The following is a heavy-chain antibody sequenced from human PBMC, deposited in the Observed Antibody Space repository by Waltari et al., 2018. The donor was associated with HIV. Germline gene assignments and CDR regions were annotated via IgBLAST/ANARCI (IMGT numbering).Heavy chain of an antibody. CDR1: GYTFTTYN. V-gene: IGHV1-8*01. Sequence: QVQLVQSGAEVKKPGASVQVSCKASGYTFTTYNINWVRQATGQGLEWMGWMNPNSGNTGNAQKFQGRVTMTRNTSISTAYMELSSLRSEDTAVYYCARGLITVFGVVIGGHYHMDAWGKGTTVTVSS. D-gene: IGHD3-3*01. CDR2: MNPNSGNT. CDR3: ARGLITVFGVVIGGHYHMDA. J-gene: IGHJ6*03.